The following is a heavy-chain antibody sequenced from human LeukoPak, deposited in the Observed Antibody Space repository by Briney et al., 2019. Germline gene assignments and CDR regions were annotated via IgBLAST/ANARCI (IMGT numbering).Heavy chain of an antibody. V-gene: IGHV1-69*05. CDR3: ARGESNWFDP. CDR2: IIPIFGTA. CDR1: GGTFSSYA. J-gene: IGHJ5*02. Sequence: SVKVSCKASGGTFSSYAISWVRQAPGQGPEWMGGIIPIFGTANYAQKFQGRVTITTDESTSTAYMELSSLRSEDTAVYYCARGESNWFDPWGQGTLVTVSS.